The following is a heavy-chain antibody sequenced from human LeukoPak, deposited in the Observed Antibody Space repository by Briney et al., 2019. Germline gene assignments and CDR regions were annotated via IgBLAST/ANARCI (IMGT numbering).Heavy chain of an antibody. D-gene: IGHD1-26*01. CDR2: IDHSGST. Sequence: SEPLSLTCAVYGGSFSGYHFFSCYYWSWVRQPPGKGLEWIGEIDHSGSTNYNPSLKSRVTISVDTSKNQFSLKLTSVTAADTAVYFCARGRWEVRFDSWGQGTLVTVSS. CDR1: GGSFSGYHFFSCYY. J-gene: IGHJ4*02. V-gene: IGHV4-34*01. CDR3: ARGRWEVRFDS.